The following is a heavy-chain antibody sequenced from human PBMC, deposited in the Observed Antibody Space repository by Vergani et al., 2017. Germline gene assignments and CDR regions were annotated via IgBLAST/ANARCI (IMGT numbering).Heavy chain of an antibody. D-gene: IGHD2-21*02. Sequence: QVQLVESAGGVVQPGGSLRLSCAASGYTFSNFGMHWIRQAPGKGLEWLAYIGKDGINTRYRDAVKGRFTVSRDNSKDLLYLQMDSLGSEDTALYYCGKYLRDSTDGLPDSWGPGTLVIVSS. V-gene: IGHV3-30*02. CDR2: IGKDGINT. CDR3: GKYLRDSTDGLPDS. CDR1: GYTFSNFG. J-gene: IGHJ4*02.